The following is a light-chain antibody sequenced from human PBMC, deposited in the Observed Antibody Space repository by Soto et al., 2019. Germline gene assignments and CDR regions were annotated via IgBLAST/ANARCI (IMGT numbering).Light chain of an antibody. CDR1: SSDVGSYNL. Sequence: QSVLTQPASVSGSPGQSITISCTGTSSDVGSYNLVSWYQQHPGKAPKLMIYEGSKRPSGVSNRFSGSESGNTASPTISGLQAEDEADYYCCSYAGSRTYVFGTGTKSPS. CDR2: EGS. V-gene: IGLV2-23*01. CDR3: CSYAGSRTYV. J-gene: IGLJ1*01.